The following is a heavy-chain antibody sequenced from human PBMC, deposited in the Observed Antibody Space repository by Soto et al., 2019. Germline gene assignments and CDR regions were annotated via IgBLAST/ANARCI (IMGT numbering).Heavy chain of an antibody. CDR2: IYYSGSS. V-gene: IGHV4-59*01. J-gene: IGHJ4*02. Sequence: SETLSLPCIVSGGSISSYYWSWIRQPPGKGLELSGNIYYSGSSNYNPSRKSRVTISVDTSKNQFSLKLSSVTAADTAVYYCARVGGYYGDYPNFDYWGQGTLVTVSS. CDR3: ARVGGYYGDYPNFDY. D-gene: IGHD4-17*01. CDR1: GGSISSYY.